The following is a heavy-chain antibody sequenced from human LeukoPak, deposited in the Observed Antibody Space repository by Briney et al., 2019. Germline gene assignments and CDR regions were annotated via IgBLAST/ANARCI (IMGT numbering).Heavy chain of an antibody. CDR3: ARAYCSSTSCYSYYYYYGMDV. D-gene: IGHD2-2*01. Sequence: GGSLRLSCAASGFAFSSYGMHWVRQAPGKGLEWVAFIRYDGINKYYADSVRGRFTISRDNSKNTLYLQMDSLRAEDTAVYYCARAYCSSTSCYSYYYYYGMDVWGQGTTVTVSS. J-gene: IGHJ6*02. V-gene: IGHV3-30*02. CDR1: GFAFSSYG. CDR2: IRYDGINK.